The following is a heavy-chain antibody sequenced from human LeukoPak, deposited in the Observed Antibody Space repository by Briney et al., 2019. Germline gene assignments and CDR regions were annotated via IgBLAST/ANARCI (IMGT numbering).Heavy chain of an antibody. CDR1: GYTFTSYA. V-gene: IGHV7-4-1*02. CDR3: ARDPAAAAAGPGAFDI. J-gene: IGHJ3*02. CDR2: INTNTGNP. Sequence: ASVKVSCKASGYTFTSYAMNWVRQAPGQGLEWMGWINTNTGNPTYAQGFTGRFVFSLDTSVSTAYLQISSLKAEDTAVYYCARDPAAAAAGPGAFDIWGQGTMVTVSS. D-gene: IGHD6-25*01.